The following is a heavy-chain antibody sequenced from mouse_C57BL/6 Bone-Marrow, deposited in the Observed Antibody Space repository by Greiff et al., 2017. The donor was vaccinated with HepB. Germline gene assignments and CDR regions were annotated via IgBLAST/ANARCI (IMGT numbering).Heavy chain of an antibody. D-gene: IGHD1-1*01. CDR2: IYPGGGYT. CDR1: GYTFTNFW. CDR3: AREDSGSSYWYFDV. Sequence: QVQLQQSGAELVRPGTSVKMSCKASGYTFTNFWIGWAKQRPGHGLEWIGDIYPGGGYTNYNEKFKGKATLTADKSSSTAYMQFSSLTYEDSAIYYCAREDSGSSYWYFDVWGTGTTVTVSS. V-gene: IGHV1-63*01. J-gene: IGHJ1*03.